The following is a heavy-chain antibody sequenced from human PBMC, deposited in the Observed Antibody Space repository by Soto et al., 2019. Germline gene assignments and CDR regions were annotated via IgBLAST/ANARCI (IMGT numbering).Heavy chain of an antibody. CDR1: GGSFSGYY. CDR3: ASRRGYSYGKDFDY. J-gene: IGHJ4*02. V-gene: IGHV4-34*01. D-gene: IGHD5-18*01. Sequence: SETLSLTCAVYGGSFSGYYWSWIRQPPGKGLEWIGEINHSGSTNYNPSLKSRVTISVDTSKNQFSLKLSSVTAADTAVYYCASRRGYSYGKDFDYWGQGTLVTVSS. CDR2: INHSGST.